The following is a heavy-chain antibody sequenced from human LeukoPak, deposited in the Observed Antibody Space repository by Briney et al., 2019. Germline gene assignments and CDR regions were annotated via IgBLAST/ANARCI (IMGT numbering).Heavy chain of an antibody. D-gene: IGHD3-3*01. CDR2: ISNSGDNI. J-gene: IGHJ4*02. Sequence: PGGSLRLSCVASGFTFSTYDMSWVRQAPGKGLEWVSDISNSGDNIYDADSVKVRFTISRDNSRGTLYLQMDSLRGDDTAVYYCAKFANGYYGTFFDYWGQGFLVAVSS. CDR1: GFTFSTYD. V-gene: IGHV3-23*01. CDR3: AKFANGYYGTFFDY.